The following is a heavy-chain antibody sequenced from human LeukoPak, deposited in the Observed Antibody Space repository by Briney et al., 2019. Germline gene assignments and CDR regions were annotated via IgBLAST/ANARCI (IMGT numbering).Heavy chain of an antibody. Sequence: SQTLSLTCTVSGGSISSGSYYWSWIRQPAGKGLEWIGRIYTSGSTNYNPSLKSRVTISVDTSKNQFSLKLSSVTAADTAVYYCARQGVYYRDPFDYWGQGTLVTVSS. D-gene: IGHD3-16*02. V-gene: IGHV4-61*02. CDR1: GGSISSGSYY. CDR3: ARQGVYYRDPFDY. J-gene: IGHJ4*02. CDR2: IYTSGST.